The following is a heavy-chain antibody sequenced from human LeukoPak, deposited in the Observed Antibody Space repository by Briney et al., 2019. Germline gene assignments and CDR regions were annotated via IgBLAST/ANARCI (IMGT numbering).Heavy chain of an antibody. Sequence: QSGGSQRLSCAASGFTFSSYAMHWVRQAPGKGLEYVSAISSNGGSTYYANSVKGRFTISRDNSKNTLYLQMGSLRAEDMAVYYCARAYSGSYGDPYYFDYWGQGTLVTVSS. D-gene: IGHD1-26*01. CDR3: ARAYSGSYGDPYYFDY. V-gene: IGHV3-64*01. CDR1: GFTFSSYA. J-gene: IGHJ4*02. CDR2: ISSNGGST.